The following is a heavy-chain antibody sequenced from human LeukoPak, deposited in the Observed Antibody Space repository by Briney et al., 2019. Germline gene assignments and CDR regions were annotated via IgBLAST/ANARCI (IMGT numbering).Heavy chain of an antibody. CDR3: AKERGYTSGLGSLDY. CDR2: WSGRGGST. J-gene: IGHJ4*02. V-gene: IGHV3-23*01. Sequence: PGSPLTLPCAPSGLTYSNHAVSWARHVPGRGVEWGSTWSGRGGSTYYADALKGRITSSRDNSKNTLYLQMNSLRVEETVIYYCAKERGYTSGLGSLDYWGQGTLVTVSS. CDR1: GLTYSNHA. D-gene: IGHD6-19*01.